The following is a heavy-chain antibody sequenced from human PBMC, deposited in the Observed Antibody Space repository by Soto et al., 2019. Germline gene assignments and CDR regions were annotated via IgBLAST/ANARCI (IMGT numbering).Heavy chain of an antibody. D-gene: IGHD2-2*01. CDR3: AAAYSNSCHNFVY. CDR1: GFSFSDYA. CDR2: ISYDSSLK. J-gene: IGHJ4*02. Sequence: QVQLVESGGGMVQPGSSLRLSCAASGFSFSDYAMHWVRQAPGEELEWVTIISYDSSLKYNADSVKGRFTISRDNSKNILSLQMNSLRAEDTSVYYCAAAYSNSCHNFVYWGQGTLVTVSS. V-gene: IGHV3-30-3*01.